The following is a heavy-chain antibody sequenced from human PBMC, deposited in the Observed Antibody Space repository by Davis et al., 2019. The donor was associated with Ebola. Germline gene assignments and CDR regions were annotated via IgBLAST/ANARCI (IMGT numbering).Heavy chain of an antibody. J-gene: IGHJ6*02. CDR3: ARAEFGWSGYYDYYYYGMDV. CDR1: GFTFSSYG. V-gene: IGHV3-30*03. Sequence: GGSLRLSCAASGFTFSSYGMHWVRQAPGKGLEWVAVISYDGSNKYYADSVKGRFTISRDNSKNSLYLQMNSLRDEDTAVYYCARAEFGWSGYYDYYYYGMDVWGQGTTVTVSS. CDR2: ISYDGSNK. D-gene: IGHD3-3*01.